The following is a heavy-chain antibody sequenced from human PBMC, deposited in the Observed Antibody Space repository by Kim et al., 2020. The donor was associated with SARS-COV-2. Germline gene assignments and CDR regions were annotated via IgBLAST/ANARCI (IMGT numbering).Heavy chain of an antibody. V-gene: IGHV4-61*07. D-gene: IGHD3-3*01. Sequence: PPRKGRVPISVDTSTNQFSLKLSSVTAADTAVYYCARHYDFWSGAFMDVWGQGTTVTVSS. CDR3: ARHYDFWSGAFMDV. J-gene: IGHJ6*02.